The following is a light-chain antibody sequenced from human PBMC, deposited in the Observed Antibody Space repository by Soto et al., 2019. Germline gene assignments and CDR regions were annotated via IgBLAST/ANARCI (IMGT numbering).Light chain of an antibody. J-gene: IGLJ1*01. CDR3: CSYAGSYTGV. V-gene: IGLV2-11*01. CDR1: SSDVGGYNY. CDR2: DVR. Sequence: SALTQPRSVSGSPGQSVTISCTGTSSDVGGYNYVSWYQQHPGKAPKLMIYDVRKRPSGVPDRFSGSKSGNTASLTISGLQAEDEADYYCCSYAGSYTGVFGTGTKITVL.